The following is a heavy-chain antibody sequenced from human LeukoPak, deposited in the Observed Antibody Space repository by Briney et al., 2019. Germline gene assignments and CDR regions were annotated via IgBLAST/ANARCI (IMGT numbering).Heavy chain of an antibody. CDR1: GFTFSSYS. J-gene: IGHJ4*02. CDR3: AKSHILYDILTGFLFDY. D-gene: IGHD3-9*01. Sequence: TGGSLRLSCAASGFTFSSYSMNWVRQAPGKGLEWVSSISSSSSYIYYADSVKGRFTISRDNAKNSLYLQMNSLRAEDTAVYYCAKSHILYDILTGFLFDYWGQGTLVTVSS. V-gene: IGHV3-21*01. CDR2: ISSSSSYI.